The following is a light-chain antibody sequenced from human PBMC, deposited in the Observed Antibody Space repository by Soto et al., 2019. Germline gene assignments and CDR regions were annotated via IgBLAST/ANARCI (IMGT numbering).Light chain of an antibody. CDR2: DAS. CDR3: QQFGTSPGT. J-gene: IGKJ3*01. Sequence: EIVLTQSPGTLSLSPGERATLSCRASQSVTSNSLARYQHKLGQAPRLLIYDASSRATGNPDRFSGSGSGTDFTLTISRLEPEDFAVYFCQQFGTSPGTFGPGTKVDI. V-gene: IGKV3-20*01. CDR1: QSVTSNS.